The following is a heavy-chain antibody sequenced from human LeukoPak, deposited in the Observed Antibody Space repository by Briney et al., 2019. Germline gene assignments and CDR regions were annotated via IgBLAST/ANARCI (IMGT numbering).Heavy chain of an antibody. CDR1: GFTFDDYA. CDR3: ARDLEEYCSGGSCSSFDY. J-gene: IGHJ4*02. Sequence: GGSLRLSCAASGFTFDDYAMHWVRQAPGKGLEWVSSISSSSSYIYYADSVKGRFSISRHNAKKSLYLEMNSLRAEDTAVYYCARDLEEYCSGGSCSSFDYWGQGTLVTVSS. V-gene: IGHV3-21*04. CDR2: ISSSSSYI. D-gene: IGHD2-15*01.